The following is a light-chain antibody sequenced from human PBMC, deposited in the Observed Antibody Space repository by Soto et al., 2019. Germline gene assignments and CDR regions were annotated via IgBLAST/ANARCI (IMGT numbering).Light chain of an antibody. J-gene: IGKJ4*01. CDR3: LQLLHTPPT. V-gene: IGKV2-28*01. Sequence: DIVMTQSPLSLPVTPGEPASISCRSSQSLLHSNGNSYLDWYLQKPGQSPQLLFYLGSHRASGGPDRFSGSGSGTDFTLKISRVEAEDVGVYYCLQLLHTPPTFGGGTKVEIK. CDR2: LGS. CDR1: QSLLHSNGNSY.